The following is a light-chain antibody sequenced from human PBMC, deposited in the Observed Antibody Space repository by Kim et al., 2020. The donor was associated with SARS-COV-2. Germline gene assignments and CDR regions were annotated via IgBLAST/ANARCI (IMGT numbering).Light chain of an antibody. J-gene: IGLJ1*01. V-gene: IGLV2-14*03. CDR3: SSYTSSSTLYV. CDR1: SRDVGGYNY. CDR2: DVS. Sequence: QSITISCTGTSRDVGGYNYVSWYQQYPGKAPKVMIYDVSNRPSGVSNRFSGSKSGNTASLTISGLQAEDEADYYCSSYTSSSTLYVFGTGTKVTVL.